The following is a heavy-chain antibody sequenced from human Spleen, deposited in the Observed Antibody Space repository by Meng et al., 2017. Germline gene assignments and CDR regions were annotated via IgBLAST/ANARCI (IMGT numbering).Heavy chain of an antibody. Sequence: QVRLGQSGAEVKRPGASGKVPCKPSGYNFPDYYIHWVRRAPGQGLEWMGRINPKSGDTHYAQKFQARVTMTGDTSISTAYMELSGLRSDDTAMYYCARDEDISAAGKLFGDYWGHGTLVTVSS. D-gene: IGHD6-13*01. CDR2: INPKSGDT. J-gene: IGHJ4*01. CDR1: GYNFPDYY. CDR3: ARDEDISAAGKLFGDY. V-gene: IGHV1-2*06.